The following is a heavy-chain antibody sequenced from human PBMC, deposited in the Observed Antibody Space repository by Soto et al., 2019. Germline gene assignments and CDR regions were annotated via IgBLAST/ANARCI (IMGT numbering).Heavy chain of an antibody. CDR1: GGSISSYY. V-gene: IGHV4-59*01. D-gene: IGHD3-22*01. CDR3: ARARYYYDSSGYPYAFDI. CDR2: IYYSGST. Sequence: QVQLQESGPGLVKPSETLSLTCTVSGGSISSYYWSWIRQPPGKGLEWIGYIYYSGSTNYNPSLKSRVTISVDTSKNQFSLKLSSVTAADTAVYYCARARYYYDSSGYPYAFDIWGQGTMVTVSS. J-gene: IGHJ3*02.